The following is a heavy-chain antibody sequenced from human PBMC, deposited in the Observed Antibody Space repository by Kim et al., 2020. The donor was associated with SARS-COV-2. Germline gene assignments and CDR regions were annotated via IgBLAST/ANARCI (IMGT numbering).Heavy chain of an antibody. D-gene: IGHD6-13*01. Sequence: ASVKVSCKASGYTFTSYGISWVRQAPGQGLEWMGWISAYNGNTNYAQKLQGRVTMTTDTSTSTAYMELRSLRSDDTAVYYCASGASWSSSWYYYYGMDVWGEGTADTVSS. CDR2: ISAYNGNT. J-gene: IGHJ6*02. CDR1: GYTFTSYG. CDR3: ASGASWSSSWYYYYGMDV. V-gene: IGHV1-18*01.